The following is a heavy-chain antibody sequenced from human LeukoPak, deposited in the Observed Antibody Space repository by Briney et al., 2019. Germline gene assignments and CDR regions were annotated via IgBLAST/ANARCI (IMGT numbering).Heavy chain of an antibody. J-gene: IGHJ4*02. Sequence: PSETLSLTCAVSGGSISSSNWWSWVRQPPGKGLEWVASIKHDGSEKYYVDSVRGRFTISRDNTMNSLYLQMSSLRAEDTAVYYCATDRGWRTSGYYLYYFEYWGQGTLVTYSS. CDR1: GGSISSSNW. CDR3: ATDRGWRTSGYYLYYFEY. CDR2: IKHDGSEK. D-gene: IGHD3-3*01. V-gene: IGHV3-7*01.